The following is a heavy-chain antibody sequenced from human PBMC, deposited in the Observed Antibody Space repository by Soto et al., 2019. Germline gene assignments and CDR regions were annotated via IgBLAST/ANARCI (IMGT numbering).Heavy chain of an antibody. J-gene: IGHJ4*02. Sequence: GGSLRLSCAASGFTFRSHWMSWVRQAPGKGLEWVSTFSGSGGSTYYADSVKGRFTISRDDSKNTLYLQMNSLRAEDTAVYYCAKRPFTSSGSFDYWGQGTLVTVSS. CDR1: GFTFRSHW. CDR3: AKRPFTSSGSFDY. CDR2: FSGSGGST. V-gene: IGHV3-23*01. D-gene: IGHD6-19*01.